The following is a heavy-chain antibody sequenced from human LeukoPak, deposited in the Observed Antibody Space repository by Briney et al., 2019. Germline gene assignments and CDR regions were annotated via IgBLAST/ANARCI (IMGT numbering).Heavy chain of an antibody. J-gene: IGHJ4*02. Sequence: GWSLRLSCAASGFSFLPYALHSVRHPPRPGLEYVPAISSHWCSTYYASSVNGRFTISRDNSRSPMYLQMGSLSAEEMAVYYCARVRLSSAFDYWGQGTLVTVSS. CDR3: ARVRLSSAFDY. D-gene: IGHD3-16*01. CDR2: ISSHWCST. V-gene: IGHV3-64*01. CDR1: GFSFLPYA.